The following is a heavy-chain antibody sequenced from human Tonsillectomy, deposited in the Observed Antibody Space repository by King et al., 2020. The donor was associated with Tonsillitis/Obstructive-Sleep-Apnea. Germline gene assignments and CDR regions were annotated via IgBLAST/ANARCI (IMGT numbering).Heavy chain of an antibody. CDR3: ARGRGGTIPY. D-gene: IGHD2-15*01. Sequence: VQLQQWGAGLLKPSETLSLTCAVYGGSFSGYYWSWIRQPPGEGLEWIGEINHSGSTNYNPSLKRRVTISVDTSKNQLSLKLSSVTAADTAVYYCARGRGGTIPYWGQGTLVTVSS. V-gene: IGHV4-34*01. J-gene: IGHJ4*02. CDR1: GGSFSGYY. CDR2: INHSGST.